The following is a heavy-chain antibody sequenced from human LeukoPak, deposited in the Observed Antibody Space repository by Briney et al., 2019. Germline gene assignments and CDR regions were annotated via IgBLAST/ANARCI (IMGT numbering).Heavy chain of an antibody. CDR3: ARSSDPCFDY. Sequence: GGSLRLSCAASGFTFSSYGMHWVRQAPGKGLEWVAVISYDGSNKYYADSVKGRFTISRDNSKNTLYLQMNSLRAEDTAVYYCARSSDPCFDYWGQGTLVTVSS. CDR2: ISYDGSNK. CDR1: GFTFSSYG. V-gene: IGHV3-30*03. J-gene: IGHJ4*02.